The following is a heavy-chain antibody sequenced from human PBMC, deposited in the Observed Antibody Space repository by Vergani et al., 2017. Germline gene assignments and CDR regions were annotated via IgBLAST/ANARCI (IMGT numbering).Heavy chain of an antibody. CDR3: ATEESTSTWFDP. Sequence: QVQLVQSGAGVKKPGASVKVSCKVSGYTLTDLSMHWVRQAPGKGLEWMGNFDPEDGETIYAQKFQGRVTMTEDTSTNTAYMELSSLRSEDTAVYYCATEESTSTWFDPWGQGTLVTVSS. D-gene: IGHD2-2*01. V-gene: IGHV1-24*01. CDR2: FDPEDGET. J-gene: IGHJ5*02. CDR1: GYTLTDLS.